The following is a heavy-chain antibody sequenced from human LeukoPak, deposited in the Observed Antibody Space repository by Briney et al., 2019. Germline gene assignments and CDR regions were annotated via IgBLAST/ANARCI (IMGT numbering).Heavy chain of an antibody. CDR3: ARDAMVRGVKGGWFDP. Sequence: RASVKVSCKASGYTFTGYYMHWVRQAPGQGLEWMGWINPNSGGTNYAQKFQGRVTMTRDTSISTAYMELSRLRSDDTAVYYCARDAMVRGVKGGWFDPWGQGTLVTVSS. V-gene: IGHV1-2*02. J-gene: IGHJ5*02. CDR2: INPNSGGT. D-gene: IGHD3-10*01. CDR1: GYTFTGYY.